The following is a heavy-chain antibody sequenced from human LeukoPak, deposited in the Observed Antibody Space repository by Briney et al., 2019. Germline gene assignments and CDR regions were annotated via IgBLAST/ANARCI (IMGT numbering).Heavy chain of an antibody. V-gene: IGHV4-31*03. J-gene: IGHJ5*02. CDR3: ARGSNGRITMVRGVHNWFDP. Sequence: SETLSLTCTVSGGSISSGGYYWSWIRQHPGKGLEWIGYIYYSGSTYYNPSLKSRVTISVDTSKNQFSLKLSSVTAADTAVYYCARGSNGRITMVRGVHNWFDPWGQGTLVTVSS. D-gene: IGHD3-10*01. CDR1: GGSISSGGYY. CDR2: IYYSGST.